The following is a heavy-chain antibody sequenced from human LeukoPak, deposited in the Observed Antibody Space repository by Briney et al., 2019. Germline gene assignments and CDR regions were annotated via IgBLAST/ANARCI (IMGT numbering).Heavy chain of an antibody. D-gene: IGHD3-3*01. J-gene: IGHJ5*02. V-gene: IGHV4-59*01. CDR1: GGSISSYY. Sequence: SETLSLTCTVSGGSISSYYWSWIRQPPGKGLEWIGYIYYGGSTNYNPSLKSRVTISVDTSKNQFSLKLSSVTAADAAVYYCARVNYDFWSGYQNWFDPWGQGTLVTVSS. CDR3: ARVNYDFWSGYQNWFDP. CDR2: IYYGGST.